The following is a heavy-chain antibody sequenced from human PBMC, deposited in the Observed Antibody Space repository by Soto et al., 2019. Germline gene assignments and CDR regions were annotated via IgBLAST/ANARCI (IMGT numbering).Heavy chain of an antibody. D-gene: IGHD2-8*01. CDR2: MSGSGATT. Sequence: EVQLLESGGGFVQPGGSLRLSCAASGFTFSTYAMSWVRQSPGKGLEWVSAMSGSGATTHHADSVKGRFTISRDNSKNTRYRQLNILRAEDTAVYFCAKGSSCTIVICHLAPFEFWGHGTLVTVSS. CDR1: GFTFSTYA. CDR3: AKGSSCTIVICHLAPFEF. J-gene: IGHJ4*01. V-gene: IGHV3-23*01.